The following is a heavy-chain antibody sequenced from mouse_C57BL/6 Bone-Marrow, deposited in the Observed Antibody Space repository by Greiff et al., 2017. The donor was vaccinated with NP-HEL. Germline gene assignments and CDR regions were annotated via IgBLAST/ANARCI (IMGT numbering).Heavy chain of an antibody. J-gene: IGHJ4*01. CDR1: GFTFSSYG. CDR3: ARPPNYYGSSHYDAMDY. CDR2: ISSGGSYT. V-gene: IGHV5-6*01. Sequence: EVNVVESGGDLVKPGGSLKLSCAASGFTFSSYGMSWVRQTPDKRLEWVATISSGGSYTYYPDSVKGRFTISRDNAKNTLYLQMSSLKSEDTAMYYCARPPNYYGSSHYDAMDYWGQGTSVTVSS. D-gene: IGHD1-1*01.